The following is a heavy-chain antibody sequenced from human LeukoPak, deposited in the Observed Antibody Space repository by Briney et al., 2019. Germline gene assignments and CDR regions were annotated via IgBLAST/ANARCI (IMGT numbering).Heavy chain of an antibody. CDR1: GFTFSNFW. D-gene: IGHD3-22*01. CDR3: ARGTYYYDSSGYANDY. Sequence: GGSLRLSCAASGFTFSNFWVHWVRQAPGKGLVWVSRVNPDGRSTDYADSVKGRFTISRNNAKNTLYLQMDSLRVEDTAVYYCARGTYYYDSSGYANDYWGQGTLVTVSS. V-gene: IGHV3-74*01. CDR2: VNPDGRST. J-gene: IGHJ4*02.